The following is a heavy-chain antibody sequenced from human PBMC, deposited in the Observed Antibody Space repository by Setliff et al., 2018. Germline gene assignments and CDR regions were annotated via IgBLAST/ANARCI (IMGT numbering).Heavy chain of an antibody. CDR1: GFTFSIYA. D-gene: IGHD2-2*01. Sequence: GGSLRLSCAASGFTFSIYAMSWVRQAPGKGLEWVSTISGSGISTYYADAVKGRFLISRDNSRNTVYLQLNSLSAEDTAGYYCAKDYHLAFDYWGLGTLVTVSS. CDR3: AKDYHLAFDY. CDR2: ISGSGIST. V-gene: IGHV3-23*01. J-gene: IGHJ4*02.